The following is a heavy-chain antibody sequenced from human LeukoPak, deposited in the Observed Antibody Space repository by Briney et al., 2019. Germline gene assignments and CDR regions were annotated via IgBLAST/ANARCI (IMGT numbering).Heavy chain of an antibody. D-gene: IGHD6-6*01. Sequence: SETLSLTCTVSGGSISSGGYYWSWIRQPPGKGLEWIGYIYHSGSTYYNPPLKSRVTISVDRSKNQFSLKLSSVTAADTAVYYCARGGYSSSEDYWGQGALVTVSS. J-gene: IGHJ4*02. CDR1: GGSISSGGYY. CDR2: IYHSGST. CDR3: ARGGYSSSEDY. V-gene: IGHV4-30-2*01.